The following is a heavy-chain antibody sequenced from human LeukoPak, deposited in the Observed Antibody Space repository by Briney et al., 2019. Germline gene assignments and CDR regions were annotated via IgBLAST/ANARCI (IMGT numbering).Heavy chain of an antibody. J-gene: IGHJ4*02. D-gene: IGHD5-18*01. CDR3: AKGNGYSYGRYYFDY. CDR1: GFTFSSYA. CDR2: ITASGGNT. V-gene: IGHV3-23*01. Sequence: GGSLRLSCAASGFTFSSYAMGWVRQAPGKGLEWVSAITASGGNTYYADSVKGRFTISRDNSKNKLYLQVNSLRAEDTAVYYCAKGNGYSYGRYYFDYWGQGTLVTVSS.